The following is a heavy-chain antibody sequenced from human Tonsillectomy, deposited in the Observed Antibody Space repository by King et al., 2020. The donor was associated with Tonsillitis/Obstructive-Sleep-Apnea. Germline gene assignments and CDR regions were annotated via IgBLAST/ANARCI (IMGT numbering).Heavy chain of an antibody. CDR2: IYYSGST. J-gene: IGHJ5*02. CDR1: GGSISSYY. V-gene: IGHV4-59*01. D-gene: IGHD2-2*01. CDR3: AREAGFCSSTSCSDWFDP. Sequence: QLQESGPGLVKPSETLSLTCTVSGGSISSYYWSWIRQPSGKGLEWIGYIYYSGSTNYNPSLKSRVTISVDTSKNQFSLKLSSVTAADTAVYSCAREAGFCSSTSCSDWFDPLGQGTLVTVSS.